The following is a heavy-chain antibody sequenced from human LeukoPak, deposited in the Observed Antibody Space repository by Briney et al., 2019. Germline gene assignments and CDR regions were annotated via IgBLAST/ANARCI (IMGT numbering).Heavy chain of an antibody. V-gene: IGHV4-31*03. CDR3: ARHKKGLYCPNTTRPIFAF. D-gene: IGHD2-8*01. Sequence: SQTRSPTCHVSTPSLGSGGSYCSWIRQHPGKGLEWIGYIYYSEGTYYNPSLKSRVAISVDTSKNRFSLKLSSVTAADTAVYYCARHKKGLYCPNTTRPIFAFWGQGTLVTVPS. CDR1: TPSLGSGGSY. CDR2: IYYSEGT. J-gene: IGHJ4*02.